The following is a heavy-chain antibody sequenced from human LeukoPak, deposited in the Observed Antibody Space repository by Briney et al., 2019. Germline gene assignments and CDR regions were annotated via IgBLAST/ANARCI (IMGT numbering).Heavy chain of an antibody. CDR2: ISSSGSTI. D-gene: IGHD2-15*01. CDR3: AKENVGSGRCLDY. J-gene: IGHJ4*02. Sequence: PGGSLRLSCAASGFTFSDYYMSWIRQAPGKGLEWVSYISSSGSTIYYADSVKGRFTISRDNSKNTLYLQMNSLRAEDTAVYYCAKENVGSGRCLDYWGQGTLVTVSS. CDR1: GFTFSDYY. V-gene: IGHV3-11*01.